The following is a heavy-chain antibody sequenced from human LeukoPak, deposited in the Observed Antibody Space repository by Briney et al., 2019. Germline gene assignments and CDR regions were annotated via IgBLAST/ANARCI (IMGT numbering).Heavy chain of an antibody. D-gene: IGHD5-24*01. CDR3: ARRPPQRWLQLNS. CDR1: GGSFSGYY. J-gene: IGHJ4*02. Sequence: PSETLSLICAVYGGSFSGYYWSWIRQPPGKGLEWIGEINHSGSTNYNPSLKSRVTISVDTSKNQFSLKLSSVTAADTAVYYCARRPPQRWLQLNSWGQGTLVTVSS. CDR2: INHSGST. V-gene: IGHV4-34*01.